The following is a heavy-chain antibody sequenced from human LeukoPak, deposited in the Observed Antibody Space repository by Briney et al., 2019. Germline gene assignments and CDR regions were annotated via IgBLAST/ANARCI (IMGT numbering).Heavy chain of an antibody. Sequence: PGGSLRLSCAASGFTFSSYAMHWVRQAPGKGLEWVAVISYDGSNKYYADSVKGRFTISRDNSKNTLYLQMNSLRAEDTAVYYCARDRSSSWPHPRIDAYYFDYWGQGTLVTVSS. D-gene: IGHD6-13*01. CDR2: ISYDGSNK. CDR1: GFTFSSYA. J-gene: IGHJ4*02. CDR3: ARDRSSSWPHPRIDAYYFDY. V-gene: IGHV3-30-3*01.